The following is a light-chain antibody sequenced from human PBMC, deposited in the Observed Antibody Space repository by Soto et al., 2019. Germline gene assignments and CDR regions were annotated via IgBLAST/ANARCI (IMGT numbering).Light chain of an antibody. J-gene: IGKJ5*01. CDR1: QSVNSY. Sequence: EIVLTQSPATLSLSPGERATLSCRSSQSVNSYLAWYQQKPGQAPRLLIYDASNRATGIPARFSGSGSGTDFTLTISRLEPEDSAVYYCQQFDDSVTFGQGTRLEIK. CDR3: QQFDDSVT. CDR2: DAS. V-gene: IGKV3-11*01.